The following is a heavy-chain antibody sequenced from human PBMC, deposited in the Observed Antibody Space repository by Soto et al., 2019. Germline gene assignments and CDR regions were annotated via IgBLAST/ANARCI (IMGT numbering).Heavy chain of an antibody. CDR2: IRSKVYGATT. Sequence: PGWSLRLSCTASGFTFGDYALTLFRQSPGKGLEWVGFIRSKVYGATTEYAVSVRGRFTISRDDSKSIAYLQMNSLKTDDTAVYYCTRDGVQVTDLDYCNDGLEAWGAGTLVTVSP. J-gene: IGHJ1*01. CDR3: TRDGVQVTDLDYCNDGLEA. CDR1: GFTFGDYA. D-gene: IGHD3-16*01. V-gene: IGHV3-49*03.